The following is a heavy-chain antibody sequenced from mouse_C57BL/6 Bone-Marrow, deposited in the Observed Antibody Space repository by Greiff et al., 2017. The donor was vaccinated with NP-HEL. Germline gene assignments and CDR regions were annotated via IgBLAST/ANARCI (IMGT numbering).Heavy chain of an antibody. CDR3: ARYDYHYFDD. CDR2: IYPSDSET. V-gene: IGHV1-61*01. J-gene: IGHJ2*01. CDR1: GYTFTSYW. Sequence: QVQLQQPGAELVRPGSSVKLSCKASGYTFTSYWMDWVKQRPGQGLEWIGNIYPSDSETHYNQKFKDKATLTVDKSSSTAYMQLSSLTSEDSAVYYCARYDYHYFDDWGQGTTLTVSS. D-gene: IGHD2-4*01.